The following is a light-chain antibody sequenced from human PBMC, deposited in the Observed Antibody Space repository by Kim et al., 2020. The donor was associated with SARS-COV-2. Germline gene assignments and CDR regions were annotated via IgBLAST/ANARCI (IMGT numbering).Light chain of an antibody. CDR2: GNS. CDR3: QSYDNSLSGWV. V-gene: IGLV1-40*01. CDR1: SSNIGAGYD. Sequence: VTISCTGSSSNIGAGYDVHWYQQLPGTAPKLLIYGNSNRPSGVPDRFSGSKSGTSASLAITGLQAEDEADYYCQSYDNSLSGWVFGGGTQLTVL. J-gene: IGLJ3*02.